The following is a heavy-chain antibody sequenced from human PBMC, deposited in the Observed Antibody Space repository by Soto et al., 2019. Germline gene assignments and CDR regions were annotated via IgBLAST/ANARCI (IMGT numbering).Heavy chain of an antibody. J-gene: IGHJ4*02. CDR3: TAQPYSSGFLSRN. D-gene: IGHD6-19*01. CDR1: GFTFSNAW. Sequence: GGSLRLSCAASGFTFSNAWMSWVRQAPGKGLEWVGRIKSKTDGGTTDYAAPVKGRFTISRADSKNTLYLQMNSLKTEDTAVYYCTAQPYSSGFLSRNWGQGTLVTVSS. CDR2: IKSKTDGGTT. V-gene: IGHV3-15*01.